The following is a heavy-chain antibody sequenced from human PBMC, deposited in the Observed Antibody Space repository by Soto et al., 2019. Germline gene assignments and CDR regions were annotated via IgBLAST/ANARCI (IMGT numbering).Heavy chain of an antibody. V-gene: IGHV4-30-2*01. D-gene: IGHD5-12*01. CDR2: IHHGGTP. CDR3: ARVAYSGFEYFFGS. CDR1: GASISSGDYS. Sequence: QMQLQESGSGLVKPSQTLSLTCAVSGASISSGDYSWSWVRQPPGKGLEWIGHIHHGGTPYYKASLKSRVTISQDRSKNQFSLSLSSVTAADTAMYFCARVAYSGFEYFFGSWGQGILVTVSS. J-gene: IGHJ4*02.